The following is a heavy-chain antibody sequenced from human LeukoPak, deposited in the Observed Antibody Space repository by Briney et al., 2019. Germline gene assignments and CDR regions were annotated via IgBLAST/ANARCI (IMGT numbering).Heavy chain of an antibody. D-gene: IGHD5-18*01. V-gene: IGHV6-1*01. CDR2: TYYRSKWYT. CDR1: GDSVSSNSVG. CDR3: VRSWTYSYDT. J-gene: IGHJ4*02. Sequence: SQTLSLTCAISGDSVSSNSVGWHWIRQSPSRGLEWLGKTYYRSKWYTDYAVSVKSRMTINPDTSNNQFSLQVNSVTPEDTAVYYCVRSWTYSYDTWGQGTLVTVSS.